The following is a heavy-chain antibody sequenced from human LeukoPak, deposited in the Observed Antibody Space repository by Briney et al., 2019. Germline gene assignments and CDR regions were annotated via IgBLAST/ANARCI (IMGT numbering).Heavy chain of an antibody. CDR1: GGSISSYY. CDR2: IYYSGST. D-gene: IGHD3-3*01. V-gene: IGHV4-59*01. Sequence: SETLSLTCTVSGGSISSYYWSWIRQPPGKGLEWIGYIYYSGSTNYNPSLKSRVTISVDTSKNQFSLKLSPVTAADTAVYYCAXXXXXWXGYXPFXYWGQGTLVXVSS. J-gene: IGHJ4*02. CDR3: AXXXXXWXGYXPFXY.